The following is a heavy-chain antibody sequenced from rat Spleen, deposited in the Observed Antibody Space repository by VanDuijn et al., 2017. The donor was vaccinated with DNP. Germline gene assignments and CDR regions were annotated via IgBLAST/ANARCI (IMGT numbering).Heavy chain of an antibody. CDR1: GFTFSDCY. Sequence: EVQLVESDGGLVQPGRSLKVSCAASGFTFSDCYMAWVRQAPTKGLEWVATISYNGGTPYYRDSVKGRFTISRDNAQSTLYLQMDSLRSEDTATYYCARTNSYIFEYWGQGVMVTVSS. V-gene: IGHV5-7*01. CDR3: ARTNSYIFEY. D-gene: IGHD1-2*01. CDR2: ISYNGGTP. J-gene: IGHJ2*01.